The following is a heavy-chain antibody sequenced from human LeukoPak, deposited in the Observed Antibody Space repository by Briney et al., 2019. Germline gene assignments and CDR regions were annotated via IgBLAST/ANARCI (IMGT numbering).Heavy chain of an antibody. CDR1: GGTFSSYA. Sequence: GASVKVSCKASGGTFSSYAISWVRPAPGQGLEWMGGITPIFGTANYAQKFQGRVTITADETTSTACMELSSLRSEDTAVYYCAREFGGNSVWFDPWGQGTLVTVSS. CDR2: ITPIFGTA. J-gene: IGHJ5*02. D-gene: IGHD4-23*01. V-gene: IGHV1-69*13. CDR3: AREFGGNSVWFDP.